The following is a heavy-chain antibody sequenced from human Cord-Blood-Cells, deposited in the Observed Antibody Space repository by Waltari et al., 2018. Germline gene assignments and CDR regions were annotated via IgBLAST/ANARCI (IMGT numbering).Heavy chain of an antibody. CDR1: GGSFSGYY. J-gene: IGHJ4*02. V-gene: IGHV4-34*01. CDR2: INHSGSN. CDR3: ARVRHGFYFDY. Sequence: QVQLQQWGAGLLKPSETLSLTCAVYGGSFSGYYWSWIRQPPGKGLEWVGEINHSGSNNNTPSLKSRVTISVDTSKSQFSLKLSAGTAADTAVYYCARVRHGFYFDYWGQGTLVTVSS.